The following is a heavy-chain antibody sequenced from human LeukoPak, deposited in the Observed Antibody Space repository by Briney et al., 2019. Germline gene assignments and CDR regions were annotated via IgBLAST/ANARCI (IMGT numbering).Heavy chain of an antibody. D-gene: IGHD3-10*01. V-gene: IGHV3-23*01. Sequence: GGSLRLSCAASGFTYSSYGMSWVRQAPGKGLEWVSAIGGRDGSTYYADSVKGRFTISRDNSKNTLYVQMNSLRAEDTAVYYCAKGHYYGSGSLDYWGQGTLVTVSS. CDR2: IGGRDGST. CDR1: GFTYSSYG. CDR3: AKGHYYGSGSLDY. J-gene: IGHJ4*02.